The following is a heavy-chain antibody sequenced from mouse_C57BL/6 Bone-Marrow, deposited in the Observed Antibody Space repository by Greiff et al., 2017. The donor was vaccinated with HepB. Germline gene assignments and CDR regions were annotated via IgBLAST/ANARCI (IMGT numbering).Heavy chain of an antibody. V-gene: IGHV1-55*01. CDR3: ARQYYGSSPWYFDV. Sequence: VKLQQPGAELVKPGASVKMSCKASGYTFTSYWITWVKQRPGQGLEWIGDIYPGSGSTNYNEKFKSKATLTVDTSSSTAYMQLSSLTSEDSAVYYCARQYYGSSPWYFDVWGTGTTVTVSS. CDR2: IYPGSGST. D-gene: IGHD1-1*01. J-gene: IGHJ1*03. CDR1: GYTFTSYW.